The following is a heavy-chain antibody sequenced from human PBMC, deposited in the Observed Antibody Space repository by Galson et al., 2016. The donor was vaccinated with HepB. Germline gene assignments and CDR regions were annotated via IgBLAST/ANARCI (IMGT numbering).Heavy chain of an antibody. CDR2: ISSGSSTI. V-gene: IGHV3-48*01. CDR3: ARDLGLRGLGP. D-gene: IGHD5-18*01. Sequence: SLRLSCAASEFTFSSYSMNWVRQAPGKGLEWVSYISSGSSTIYYADSVKGRFTISRDNAKNSLYLQMNSLRAEDTAVYYCARDLGLRGLGPWGQGTLVTVPS. J-gene: IGHJ5*02. CDR1: EFTFSSYS.